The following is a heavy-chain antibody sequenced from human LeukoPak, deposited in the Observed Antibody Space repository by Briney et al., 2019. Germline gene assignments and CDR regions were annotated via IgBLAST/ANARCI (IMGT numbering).Heavy chain of an antibody. Sequence: GASVKVSCKASGYTFTGYYMHWVRQAPGQGLEWMGWINPNSGGTNYAQKFQGRVTMTRDTSTSTVYMELSSLRSEDTAVYYCARGYSGSYLGMDVWGQGTTVTVSS. CDR3: ARGYSGSYLGMDV. D-gene: IGHD1-26*01. CDR2: INPNSGGT. CDR1: GYTFTGYY. J-gene: IGHJ6*02. V-gene: IGHV1-2*02.